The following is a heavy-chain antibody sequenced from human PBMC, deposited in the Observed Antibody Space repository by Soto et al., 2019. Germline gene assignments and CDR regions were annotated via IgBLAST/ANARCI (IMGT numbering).Heavy chain of an antibody. V-gene: IGHV4-30-4*01. D-gene: IGHD2-21*02. CDR2: VYYTGST. CDR1: GASIRSTDYY. Sequence: SETLSLTCTVSGASIRSTDYYWSWIRQAPGKGLEWIGYVYYTGSTYYNPSLMSRLTISVDTSKNQFSLKLTSVPAAETAVYYCVRTARQGAVAPHWFDRWGQGTQVTV. J-gene: IGHJ5*02. CDR3: VRTARQGAVAPHWFDR.